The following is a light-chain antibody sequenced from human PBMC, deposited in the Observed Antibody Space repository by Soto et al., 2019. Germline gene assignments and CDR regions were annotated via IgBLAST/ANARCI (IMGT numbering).Light chain of an antibody. J-gene: IGLJ3*02. V-gene: IGLV1-44*01. CDR1: SSNIGTNT. Sequence: QAVVTQPPSASGTPGHRVTISCSGSSSNIGTNTVNWYKQFPGSAPKLLIYSDNQRPSGVPDRFSGSKSGTSASLAISGLQSEDEADYYCAAWDDSLPGPMMFGGGTKLTVL. CDR3: AAWDDSLPGPMM. CDR2: SDN.